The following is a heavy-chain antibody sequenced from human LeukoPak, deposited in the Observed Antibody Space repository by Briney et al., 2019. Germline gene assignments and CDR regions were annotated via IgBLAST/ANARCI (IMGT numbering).Heavy chain of an antibody. Sequence: SETLSLTCAVYGGSFSSYDWSWIRQPPGKGLEWIGEMNHSGSNNYNPSLKSRVTISLDTSKKQFFLKLTSVTDADTAVYYCARRCSDGGVCNSNDAFDIWGQGTMVTVSS. J-gene: IGHJ3*02. V-gene: IGHV4-34*01. CDR1: GGSFSSYD. CDR2: MNHSGSN. CDR3: ARRCSDGGVCNSNDAFDI. D-gene: IGHD2-8*02.